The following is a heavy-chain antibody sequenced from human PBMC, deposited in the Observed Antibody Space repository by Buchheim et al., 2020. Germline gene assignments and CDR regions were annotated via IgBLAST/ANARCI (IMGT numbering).Heavy chain of an antibody. CDR2: IYYSGST. J-gene: IGHJ4*02. V-gene: IGHV4-59*01. CDR1: GASISSYY. CDR3: ARGHDGLGY. Sequence: QVQLQESGPGLVKPSETLSLTCTVSGASISSYYWSWVRQPPGKGLEWIGYIYYSGSTNYNPSLMSRVTISVDTSKNQFSLELSSVTAADTAVYYCARGHDGLGYWGQGTL. D-gene: IGHD3-16*01.